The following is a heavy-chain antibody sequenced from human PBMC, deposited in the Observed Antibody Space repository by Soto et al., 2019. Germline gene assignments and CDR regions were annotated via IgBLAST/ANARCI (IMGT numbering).Heavy chain of an antibody. J-gene: IGHJ3*02. CDR3: ALDSGSDVFDI. CDR1: GGSFSSYT. V-gene: IGHV1-69*02. CDR2: IVPMVGRT. D-gene: IGHD3-10*01. Sequence: QVQLVQSGAEVKNTGSSVKVSCKASGGSFSSYTISWVLQAPGQGLEWMGRIVPMVGRTIYAQKFQGRVAISADKSTTTAYMDLSNLASEDTAMYYCALDSGSDVFDIWGQGTLVTVSS.